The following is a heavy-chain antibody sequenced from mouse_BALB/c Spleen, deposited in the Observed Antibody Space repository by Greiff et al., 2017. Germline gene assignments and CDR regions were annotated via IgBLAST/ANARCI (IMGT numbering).Heavy chain of an antibody. D-gene: IGHD2-4*01. J-gene: IGHJ4*01. V-gene: IGHV5-17*02. Sequence: EVQGVESGGGLVQPGGSRKLSCAASGFTFSSFGMHWVRQAPEKGLEWVAYISSGSSTIYYADTVKGRFTISRDNPKNTLFLQMTSLRSEDTAMYYCASTMITTRYAMDYWGQGTSVTVSS. CDR2: ISSGSSTI. CDR1: GFTFSSFG. CDR3: ASTMITTRYAMDY.